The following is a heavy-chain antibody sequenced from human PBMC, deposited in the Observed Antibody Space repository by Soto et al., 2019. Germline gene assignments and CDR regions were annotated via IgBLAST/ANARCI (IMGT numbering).Heavy chain of an antibody. D-gene: IGHD3-9*01. Sequence: HPGGSLRLSCAASGFTFSSYSMNWVRQAPGKGLEWVSYISSSSSTIYYADSVKGRFTISRDNAKNSLYLQMNSLRAEDTAVYYCARSFYNILTGFYSNYFDSWGQGTLVTVSS. V-gene: IGHV3-48*01. J-gene: IGHJ4*02. CDR3: ARSFYNILTGFYSNYFDS. CDR1: GFTFSSYS. CDR2: ISSSSSTI.